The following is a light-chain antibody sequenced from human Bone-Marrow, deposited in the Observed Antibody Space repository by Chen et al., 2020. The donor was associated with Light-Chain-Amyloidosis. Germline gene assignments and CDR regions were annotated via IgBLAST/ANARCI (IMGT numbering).Light chain of an antibody. CDR3: SAWDDSLSAVV. V-gene: IGLV1-47*01. CDR1: SSNIGSNY. CDR2: RNN. Sequence: QSVLTQPPSASGTPGQRVTISCSETSSNIGSNYIYWYQQFPGTAPKLLIYRNNQRPSGFTDRFSGSKSGTSASLAISGLRPEDEADYYCSAWDDSLSAVVFGGGTKLTVL. J-gene: IGLJ2*01.